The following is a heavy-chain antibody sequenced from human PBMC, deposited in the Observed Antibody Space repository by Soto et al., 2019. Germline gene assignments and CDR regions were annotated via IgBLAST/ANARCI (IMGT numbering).Heavy chain of an antibody. CDR2: ISGSAGST. Sequence: EVQLLESGGGLVQPGGSLRLSCAASGFTFSSYAMSWVRQAPGKGLEWVSAISGSAGSTYYADSVKGRFTISSDNPKNTQCLQMNCLRAEDRAVYYCAKDPCGSCYSDWSDPWGQGTLVTVSS. J-gene: IGHJ5*02. V-gene: IGHV3-23*01. D-gene: IGHD2-15*01. CDR1: GFTFSSYA. CDR3: AKDPCGSCYSDWSDP.